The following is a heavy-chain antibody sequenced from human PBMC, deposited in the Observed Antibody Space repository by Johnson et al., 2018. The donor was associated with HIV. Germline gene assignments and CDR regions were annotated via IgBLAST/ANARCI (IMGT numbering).Heavy chain of an antibody. J-gene: IGHJ3*02. Sequence: QVQLVESGGGVVRPGGSLRLSCAASGFTFDDYGMSWVRQAPGKGLEWVSFIRFDGNNKYYADSVKGRFHISRDNAKKSLYLQMNSLRAEDTAVYYCARDRRQFLEWLIDAFDMWGQGTMVTVSS. V-gene: IGHV3-30*02. CDR2: IRFDGNNK. CDR3: ARDRRQFLEWLIDAFDM. D-gene: IGHD3-3*01. CDR1: GFTFDDYG.